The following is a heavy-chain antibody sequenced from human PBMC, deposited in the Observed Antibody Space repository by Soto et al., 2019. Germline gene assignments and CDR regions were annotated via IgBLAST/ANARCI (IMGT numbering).Heavy chain of an antibody. CDR2: IYYSGST. J-gene: IGHJ4*02. D-gene: IGHD1-26*01. CDR3: ARDALGGSYDFDY. V-gene: IGHV4-30-4*01. CDR1: GGSISSGDYY. Sequence: QVQLQESGPGLVKPSQTLSLTCTVSGGSISSGDYYWSWIRQPPGKGLEWIGYIYYSGSTYYNPSLKSRVTISVDTSKHQFYLTLSSVTAADTAVYYCARDALGGSYDFDYWGQGTLVTVSS.